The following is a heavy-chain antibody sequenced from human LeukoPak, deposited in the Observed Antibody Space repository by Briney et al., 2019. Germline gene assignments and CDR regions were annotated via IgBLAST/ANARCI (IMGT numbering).Heavy chain of an antibody. D-gene: IGHD3-9*01. Sequence: PSETLSLTCTVSGGSISSSSYYWSWIRQPPGKGLEWIGYIYYSGSTNYNPSLKSRVTISVDTSKNQFSLKLSSVTAEDTAVYYCARDLRDYDILTGYYSALDIWGQGTMVTVSS. CDR3: ARDLRDYDILTGYYSALDI. CDR2: IYYSGST. J-gene: IGHJ3*02. V-gene: IGHV4-61*01. CDR1: GGSISSSSYY.